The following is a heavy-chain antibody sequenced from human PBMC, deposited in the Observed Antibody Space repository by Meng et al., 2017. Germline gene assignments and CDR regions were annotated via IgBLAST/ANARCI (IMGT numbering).Heavy chain of an antibody. V-gene: IGHV4-31*03. CDR2: IYYSGST. J-gene: IGHJ3*02. CDR1: GGSISSGGYY. Sequence: QVPLQDSGPGLVKPSQTLSLTCTVSGGSISSGGYYWSWIRQHPGKGLEWIGYIYYSGSTYYNPSLKSRVTISVDTSKNQFSLKLSSVTAADTAVYYCARDQGWLPFRDAFDIWGQGTMVTVSS. D-gene: IGHD5-12*01. CDR3: ARDQGWLPFRDAFDI.